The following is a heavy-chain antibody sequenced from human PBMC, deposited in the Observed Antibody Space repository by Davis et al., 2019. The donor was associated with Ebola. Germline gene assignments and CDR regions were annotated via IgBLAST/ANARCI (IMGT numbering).Heavy chain of an antibody. CDR1: GGSFSGYY. CDR2: IYYSGST. J-gene: IGHJ4*02. D-gene: IGHD4-23*01. Sequence: SETLSLTCAVYGGSFSGYYWSWIRQPPGKGLEWIGYIYYSGSTNYNPSLKSRVTISVDTSKNQFSLKLSSVTAADTAVYYCARGRLRWERVYDYWGQGTLVTVSS. CDR3: ARGRLRWERVYDY. V-gene: IGHV4-59*12.